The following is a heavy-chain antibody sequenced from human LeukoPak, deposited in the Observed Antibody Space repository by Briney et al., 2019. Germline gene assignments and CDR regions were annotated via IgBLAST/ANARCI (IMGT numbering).Heavy chain of an antibody. V-gene: IGHV3-30*18. J-gene: IGHJ4*02. D-gene: IGHD2-21*01. CDR1: GFTFSTYG. CDR2: ISYDGSNE. Sequence: PGGSLGLSCAASGFTFSTYGMHWVRQAPGKGLEWVAVISYDGSNEYYAESVKGRFTNSRDNSKNTLYLQMSSLRAEDTAVYYCAKEFNRGLPDYWGQGTLVTVPS. CDR3: AKEFNRGLPDY.